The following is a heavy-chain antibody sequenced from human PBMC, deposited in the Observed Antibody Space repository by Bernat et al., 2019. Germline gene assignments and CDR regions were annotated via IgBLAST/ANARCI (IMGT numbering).Heavy chain of an antibody. CDR1: GYTFTTYA. V-gene: IGHV1-3*01. D-gene: IGHD6-13*01. J-gene: IGHJ5*02. CDR2: INAGNGNT. Sequence: QVRLVQSGAEVKKPGASVKVSCKASGYTFTTYAMHWVRQAPGQRLEWMGWINAGNGNTKFSQKFQGRVTITRDTSASTAYMELSSLTSEDTAVYYCARSPIAAADWFDPWGQGSLVTVSS. CDR3: ARSPIAAADWFDP.